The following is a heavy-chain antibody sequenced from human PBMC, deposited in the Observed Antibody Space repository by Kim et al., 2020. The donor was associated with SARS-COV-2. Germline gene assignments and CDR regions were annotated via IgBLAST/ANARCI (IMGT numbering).Heavy chain of an antibody. V-gene: IGHV4-39*01. J-gene: IGHJ5*02. CDR2: IYYSGST. Sequence: SETLSLTCTVSGGSISSSSYYWGWIRQPPGKGLEWIGSIYYSGSTYYNPSLKSRVTISVDTSKNQFSLKLSSVTAADTAVYYCARGVVVVAALSLLCWFDPWGQGTLVTVSS. CDR1: GGSISSSSYY. D-gene: IGHD2-15*01. CDR3: ARGVVVVAALSLLCWFDP.